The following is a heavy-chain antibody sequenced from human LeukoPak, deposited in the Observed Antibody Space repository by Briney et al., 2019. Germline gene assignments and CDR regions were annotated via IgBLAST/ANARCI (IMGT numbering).Heavy chain of an antibody. D-gene: IGHD6-19*01. CDR2: INQSGST. CDR1: GGSFSGYS. V-gene: IGHV4-34*01. J-gene: IGHJ5*01. CDR3: ARCDSGGWFFDS. Sequence: SETLSLTCAVSGGSFSGYSWNWIRQPPGKGLEWIGEINQSGSTKYNPSLKSRVTISMDTSKSQFSMRLNSVTAADTALYYCARCDSGGWFFDSWGQGALVTVSS.